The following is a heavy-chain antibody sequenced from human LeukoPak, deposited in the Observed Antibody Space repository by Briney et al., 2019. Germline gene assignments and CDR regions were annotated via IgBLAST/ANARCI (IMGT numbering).Heavy chain of an antibody. Sequence: GGSLRLSSAASGFTFSSYGMHWVRQAPGKGLEWVAVIWYDGSNKYYADSVKGRVTISRDNSKNTLYLQMNSLRAEDTAVYYCARDQYCSSTSCYDRAFDIWGQGTMVTVSS. D-gene: IGHD2-2*01. CDR1: GFTFSSYG. V-gene: IGHV3-33*01. CDR2: IWYDGSNK. CDR3: ARDQYCSSTSCYDRAFDI. J-gene: IGHJ3*02.